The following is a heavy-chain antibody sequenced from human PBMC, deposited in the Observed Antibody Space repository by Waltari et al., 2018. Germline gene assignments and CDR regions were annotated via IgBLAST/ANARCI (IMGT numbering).Heavy chain of an antibody. D-gene: IGHD5-12*01. V-gene: IGHV4-38-2*01. CDR1: GYSISSGYY. Sequence: QVQLQESGPGLVKPSETLSLTCAVSGYSISSGYYWGWIRQPPGKGLEWIGSIYHSGSTYYNPSLKSRVTISVDTSKNQFSLKLSSVTAADTAVYYCASHGGYDPVDYWGQGTLVTVSS. CDR2: IYHSGST. CDR3: ASHGGYDPVDY. J-gene: IGHJ4*02.